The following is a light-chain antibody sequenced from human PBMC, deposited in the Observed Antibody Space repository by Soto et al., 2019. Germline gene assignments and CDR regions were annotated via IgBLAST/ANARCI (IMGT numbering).Light chain of an antibody. CDR3: QQYDNSIT. Sequence: EIVLTQSPGTLSLSPGETATLSCRASQSVSSNNLAWYHQKPGQTPRLLIYGASSRATGIPDRFSGSGSGTDFTLTISRLEPKDFAVYYCQQYDNSITFGQGTRLEIE. J-gene: IGKJ5*01. CDR1: QSVSSNN. V-gene: IGKV3-20*01. CDR2: GAS.